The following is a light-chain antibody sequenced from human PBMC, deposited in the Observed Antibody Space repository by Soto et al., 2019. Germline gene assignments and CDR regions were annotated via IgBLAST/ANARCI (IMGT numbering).Light chain of an antibody. CDR2: DVS. Sequence: QSALAQPASVSGSPGQSITISCTGTSSDIGDSNFVSWYQHHPGKAPKLLIYDVSDRPSRISSRFSGSKSANTASLTISGLQSEDEADYYCAVWDDNLRGLFGGGTQLTVL. J-gene: IGLJ2*01. CDR1: SSDIGDSNF. V-gene: IGLV2-14*01. CDR3: AVWDDNLRGL.